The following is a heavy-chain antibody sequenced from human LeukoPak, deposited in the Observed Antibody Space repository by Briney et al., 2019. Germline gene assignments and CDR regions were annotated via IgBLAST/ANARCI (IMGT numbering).Heavy chain of an antibody. CDR1: GYTFTSYD. Sequence: ASVKVSRKASGYTFTSYDINWVRQATGQGLEWMGWMNPNSGNTGYAQKFQGRVTITRNTSISTAYMELSSLRSEDTAVYYCARVAYYYGSGSYWDYWGQGTLVTVSS. D-gene: IGHD3-10*01. CDR2: MNPNSGNT. CDR3: ARVAYYYGSGSYWDY. V-gene: IGHV1-8*03. J-gene: IGHJ4*02.